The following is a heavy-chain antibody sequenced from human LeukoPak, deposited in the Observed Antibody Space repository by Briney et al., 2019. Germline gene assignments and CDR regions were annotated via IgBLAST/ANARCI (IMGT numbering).Heavy chain of an antibody. J-gene: IGHJ3*02. CDR3: ARAPGGVVVAATFGAFDI. CDR1: GYTFTGYY. D-gene: IGHD2-15*01. CDR2: INPNSGGT. Sequence: ASVKVSFKASGYTFTGYYMHWVRQAPGQGREWMGWINPNSGGTNYAQKLQGRVTMTTDTSTSTAYMELRSLRSDDTAVYYCARAPGGVVVAATFGAFDIWGQGTMVTVSS. V-gene: IGHV1-2*02.